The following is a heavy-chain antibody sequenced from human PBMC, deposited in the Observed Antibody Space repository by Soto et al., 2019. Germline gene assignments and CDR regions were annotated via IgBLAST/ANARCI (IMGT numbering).Heavy chain of an antibody. V-gene: IGHV4-39*01. J-gene: IGHJ6*03. Sequence: SETLSLTCTVSGGSISSNNYYWAWIRQPPGKGLEWIGSIYYSGSTYYNPSLKSRVTISVDTSKNQFSLKLSSVTAADTAVYYCARFEAYYYYYMDVWGKGTTVTVSS. CDR1: GGSISSNNYY. CDR3: ARFEAYYYYYMDV. CDR2: IYYSGST.